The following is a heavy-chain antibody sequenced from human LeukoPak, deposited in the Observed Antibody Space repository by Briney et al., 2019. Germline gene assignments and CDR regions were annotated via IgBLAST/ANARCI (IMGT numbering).Heavy chain of an antibody. CDR1: GFTVSSNY. J-gene: IGHJ4*02. V-gene: IGHV3-53*01. CDR3: AREVAAAGYFDY. D-gene: IGHD6-13*01. Sequence: GGSLRLSCAASGFTVSSNYMSWVRQAPGKGLEWVSVIYSGGSTYYADSVKGRFTISRDNSKNTLYLQMNSLRAEDTAVYYCAREVAAAGYFDYWGQGTLVTVSS. CDR2: IYSGGST.